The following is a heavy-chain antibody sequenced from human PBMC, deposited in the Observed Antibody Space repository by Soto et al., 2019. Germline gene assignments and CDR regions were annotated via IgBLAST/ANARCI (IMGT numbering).Heavy chain of an antibody. CDR1: GGSITSYY. CDR3: ARTLSAPPHYHYYYMDL. J-gene: IGHJ6*03. CDR2: IYYSGSP. D-gene: IGHD6-6*01. V-gene: IGHV4-59*08. Sequence: SETLSLTCTVSGGSITSYYWSWIRQSPGKGLEWIGYIYYSGSPSYNQSLKSRVTISTDTSKNQFSLKVNSVAAADTAVYYCARTLSAPPHYHYYYMDLWGKGASVTVSS.